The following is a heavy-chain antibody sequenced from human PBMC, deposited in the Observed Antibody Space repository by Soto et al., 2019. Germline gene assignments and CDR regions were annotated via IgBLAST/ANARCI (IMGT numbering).Heavy chain of an antibody. V-gene: IGHV3-15*07. CDR1: GFTFSNAW. CDR2: IKSKTDGGTT. CDR3: TTDLIVVVPAAMSGNDAFDI. Sequence: GGSLRLSCAASGFTFSNAWMNWVRQAPGKGLEWVGRIKSKTDGGTTDYAAPVKGRFTISRDDSKNTLYLQMNSLKTEDTAVYYCTTDLIVVVPAAMSGNDAFDIWGQGTMVTVSS. D-gene: IGHD2-2*01. J-gene: IGHJ3*02.